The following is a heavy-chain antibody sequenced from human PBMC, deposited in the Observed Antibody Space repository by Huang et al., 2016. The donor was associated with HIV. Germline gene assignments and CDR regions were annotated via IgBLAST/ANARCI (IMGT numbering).Heavy chain of an antibody. D-gene: IGHD6-13*01. CDR1: GFPFSAYG. V-gene: IGHV3-30*02. CDR3: VKERGSSRARSSFDF. Sequence: QVRLVESGGGVVQPGASVTPSWSASGFPFSAYGMDWVRPAPGKGLGWVSVIRDDGNNDYVRGSVKGRFTISRDNSNNTLYLRMNSLRPEDTAVYYCVKERGSSRARSSFDFWGQGTSVIVSS. J-gene: IGHJ3*01. CDR2: IRDDGNND.